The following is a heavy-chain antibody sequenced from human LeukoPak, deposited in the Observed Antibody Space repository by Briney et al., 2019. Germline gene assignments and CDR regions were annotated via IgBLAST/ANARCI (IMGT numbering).Heavy chain of an antibody. J-gene: IGHJ5*02. V-gene: IGHV1-69*04. Sequence: ASVNVSCKASGGTFSSYAISWVRQAPGQGLEWMGMIIPILGIANYARKFQGRVTITAHKSTSTAYMELRSLRSEDTAVYYCARGYGSSTSRFDPWGQGTLVTVSS. CDR1: GGTFSSYA. D-gene: IGHD2-2*01. CDR2: IIPILGIA. CDR3: ARGYGSSTSRFDP.